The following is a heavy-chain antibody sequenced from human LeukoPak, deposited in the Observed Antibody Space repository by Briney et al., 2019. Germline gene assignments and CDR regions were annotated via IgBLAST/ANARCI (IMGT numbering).Heavy chain of an antibody. CDR1: GGSISSYY. CDR2: IYTSGST. CDR3: ARDAITMVRGVYYYYMDV. Sequence: SETLSLTCTVSGGSISSYYWSWIRQPAGKGLEWIGRIYTSGSTNYNPSLKSRVTMSVDTSKNQFSLKLSSVTAADTAVYYCARDAITMVRGVYYYYMDVWGKGTTVTISS. V-gene: IGHV4-4*07. J-gene: IGHJ6*03. D-gene: IGHD3-10*01.